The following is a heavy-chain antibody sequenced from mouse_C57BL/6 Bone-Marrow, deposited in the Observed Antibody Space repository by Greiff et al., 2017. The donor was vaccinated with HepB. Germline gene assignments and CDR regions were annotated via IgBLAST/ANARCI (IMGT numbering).Heavy chain of an antibody. CDR1: GFTFSSYA. J-gene: IGHJ4*01. Sequence: EVKLVESGAGLVKPGGSLKLSCAASGFTFSSYAMSWVRQTPEKRLEWVAYISSGGDYIYYADTVKGRFTISRDNARNTLYLQMSSLKSEDTAMYYCTRRAGYYGSRRYYAMDYWGQGTSVTVSS. CDR3: TRRAGYYGSRRYYAMDY. CDR2: ISSGGDYI. D-gene: IGHD1-1*01. V-gene: IGHV5S21*01.